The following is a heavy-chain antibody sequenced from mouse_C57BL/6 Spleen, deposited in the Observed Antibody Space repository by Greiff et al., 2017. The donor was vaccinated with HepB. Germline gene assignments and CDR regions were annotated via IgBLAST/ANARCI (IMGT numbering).Heavy chain of an antibody. CDR3: LRGGFYYYGSSYWYFDV. V-gene: IGHV10-3*01. CDR2: IRSKSSNYAT. D-gene: IGHD1-1*01. CDR1: GFTFNTYA. J-gene: IGHJ1*03. Sequence: VKLVESGGGLVQPKGSLKLSCAASGFTFNTYAMHWVRQAPGKGLEWVARIRSKSSNYATYYADSVKDRFTISRDDSQSMLYLQMNNLKTEDTAMYYFLRGGFYYYGSSYWYFDVWGTGTTVTVSS.